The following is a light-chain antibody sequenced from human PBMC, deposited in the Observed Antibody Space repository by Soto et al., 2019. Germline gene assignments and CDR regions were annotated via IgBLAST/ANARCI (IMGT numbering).Light chain of an antibody. CDR1: SDYSDYE. Sequence: QPVLTQSHSASASLGASVTLTCTLSSDYSDYELDWFQQQPGKGPRFVMRLGTGVIVRSKGDGIPDRFSVLCSGLNRYLTINNIQEEDESDYHCGEDHGSGSNCIVVFGGGTKVTV. CDR3: GEDHGSGSNCIVV. J-gene: IGLJ2*01. V-gene: IGLV9-49*01. CDR2: LGTGVIVR.